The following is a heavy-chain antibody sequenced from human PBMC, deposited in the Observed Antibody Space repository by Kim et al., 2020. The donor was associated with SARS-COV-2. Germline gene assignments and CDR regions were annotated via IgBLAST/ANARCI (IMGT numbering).Heavy chain of an antibody. D-gene: IGHD6-19*01. Sequence: SVKVSCKASGGTFSSYAISWVRQAPGQGLEWRGRIIPILGIANYAQKFQGRVTITADKSTSTAYVELSSLRTVDTAVYYCARVLAESGQWLVLPTSYYYGKDVRGQGTTVSVS. J-gene: IGHJ6*02. V-gene: IGHV1-69*04. CDR2: IIPILGIA. CDR3: ARVLAESGQWLVLPTSYYYGKDV. CDR1: GGTFSSYA.